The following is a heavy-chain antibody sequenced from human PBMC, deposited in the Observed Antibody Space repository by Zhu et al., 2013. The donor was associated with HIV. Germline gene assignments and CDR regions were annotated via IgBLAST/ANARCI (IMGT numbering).Heavy chain of an antibody. J-gene: IGHJ1*01. CDR2: IIPILGIA. D-gene: IGHD3-10*01. CDR3: ARVSQNHSGSEH. V-gene: IGHV1-69*09. CDR1: GGTFSSYT. Sequence: QVQLVQSGAEVKKPGSSVKVSCKASGGTFSSYTISWVRQAPGQGLEWMGRIIPILGIANYAQKFQGRVTITADKSTSTAYMELSSLRSEDTAVYYCARVSQNHSGSEHWGQGTLVTVSS.